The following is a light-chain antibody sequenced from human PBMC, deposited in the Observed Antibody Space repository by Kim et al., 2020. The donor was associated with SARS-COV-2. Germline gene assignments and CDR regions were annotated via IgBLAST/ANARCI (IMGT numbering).Light chain of an antibody. J-gene: IGKJ1*01. CDR1: QSVSND. CDR3: QQYNNWPPWT. CDR2: GAS. Sequence: VCQGERGSLSCRASQSVSNDLAWYQQRPGQAPRLLIYGASTRATDIPVRFTGSGAGTEFTLTISSLRSEDFAVYDCQQYNNWPPWTFGQGTKV. V-gene: IGKV3-15*01.